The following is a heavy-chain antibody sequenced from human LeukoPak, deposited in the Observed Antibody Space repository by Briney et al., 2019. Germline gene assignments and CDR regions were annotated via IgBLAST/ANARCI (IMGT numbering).Heavy chain of an antibody. CDR1: GDSISIGNYY. CDR3: ARGVVAAPDTVDY. V-gene: IGHV4-61*02. Sequence: SETLSLTCTVSGDSISIGNYYWNWIRQPAGKGLEWIGRIYSSGSTNYNPSLKSRVTMSVDTSKNQFSLKLSSLTAADTAVYYCARGVVAAPDTVDYWGQGTLVTVSS. D-gene: IGHD6-13*01. CDR2: IYSSGST. J-gene: IGHJ4*02.